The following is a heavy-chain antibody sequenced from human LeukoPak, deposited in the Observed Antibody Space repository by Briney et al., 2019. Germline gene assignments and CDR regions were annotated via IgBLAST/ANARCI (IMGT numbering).Heavy chain of an antibody. CDR3: TTGPYDYGSGTYYH. Sequence: PGGSLRLSCAASGFTFSNAWMSWVRQAPGKGLEWVGRIKSKTDGGTTDYAAPAKGRFTISRDDSKNTLYVQMNSLKTEDTAVYYCTTGPYDYGSGTYYHWGQGTLLTVSS. D-gene: IGHD3-10*01. V-gene: IGHV3-15*01. CDR1: GFTFSNAW. J-gene: IGHJ4*02. CDR2: IKSKTDGGTT.